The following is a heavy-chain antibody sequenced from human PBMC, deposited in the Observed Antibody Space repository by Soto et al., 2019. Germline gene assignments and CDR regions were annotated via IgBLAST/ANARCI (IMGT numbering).Heavy chain of an antibody. V-gene: IGHV1-18*01. CDR3: ARPSTSYGDYGWSLAY. CDR1: GYPFGGYA. Sequence: QVQLVQSGAEVKKPGASVKVSCKASGYPFGGYAIGWVRQAPGQGLEWMGWVSAHTGDSGYAQRFQGRVTLTTETSTSTAYMELRGLRSEDTAVYYCARPSTSYGDYGWSLAYWGQGTLVTVSS. D-gene: IGHD4-17*01. CDR2: VSAHTGDS. J-gene: IGHJ4*02.